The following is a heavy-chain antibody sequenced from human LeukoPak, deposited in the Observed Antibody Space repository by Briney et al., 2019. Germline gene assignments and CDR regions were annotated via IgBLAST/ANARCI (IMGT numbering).Heavy chain of an antibody. CDR3: ARPLLYYYSSETYFWFDL. CDR1: GFTFTTYW. J-gene: IGHJ5*02. D-gene: IGHD3-10*01. CDR2: IKQDGSEK. Sequence: GGSLRLSCAASGFTFTTYWMGWVRQAPGKGLEWVASIKQDGSEKYYVDSVKGRFTISRDSAENTVYLQMKSLKGEDTAFYYCARPLLYYYSSETYFWFDLWGQGTLVTVSS. V-gene: IGHV3-7*01.